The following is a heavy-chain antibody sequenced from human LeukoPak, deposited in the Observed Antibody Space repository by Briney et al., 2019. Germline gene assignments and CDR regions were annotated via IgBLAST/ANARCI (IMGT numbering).Heavy chain of an antibody. D-gene: IGHD2-8*02. V-gene: IGHV4-34*01. Sequence: SETLSLTCAVYGGSFSGYYWNWIRQSPGKGLEWIGQINDSGSTNYSPSLKSRVTISVDTSQSQFSLNLRSVTAADTAVYYCARSYCSDTTCYIVAFDIWGQGTMVTVSS. CDR1: GGSFSGYY. J-gene: IGHJ3*02. CDR2: INDSGST. CDR3: ARSYCSDTTCYIVAFDI.